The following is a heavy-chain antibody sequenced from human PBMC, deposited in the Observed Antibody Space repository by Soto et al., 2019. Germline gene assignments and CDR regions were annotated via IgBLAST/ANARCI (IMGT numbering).Heavy chain of an antibody. CDR3: AREVQVHTPAFVY. Sequence: QVQLVQSGAEMKKPGSSVKVSCQSSGGTFNTYAMNWVRQAPGQGPEWMGAISPMFGAANYGPKFQGRVTITADESTGTSYIQLSSLTSEDTALYFCAREVQVHTPAFVYWGQGTLVTVSS. CDR1: GGTFNTYA. CDR2: ISPMFGAA. V-gene: IGHV1-69*19. J-gene: IGHJ4*02. D-gene: IGHD3-10*01.